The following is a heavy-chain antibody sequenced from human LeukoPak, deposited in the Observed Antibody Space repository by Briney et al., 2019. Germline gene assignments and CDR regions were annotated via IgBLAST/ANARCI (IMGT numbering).Heavy chain of an antibody. Sequence: PGGSLRLSCTASGFTFGDYSVSWVRQTPGKGLEWVSSISTSSSYIHYADSVKGRFTISRDNAKNSLYLQMNSLRAEDTAVYYCARGTLNIPGEHGAFDYWGQGTLVTVSS. J-gene: IGHJ4*02. D-gene: IGHD1-14*01. CDR3: ARGTLNIPGEHGAFDY. V-gene: IGHV3-21*01. CDR1: GFTFGDYS. CDR2: ISTSSSYI.